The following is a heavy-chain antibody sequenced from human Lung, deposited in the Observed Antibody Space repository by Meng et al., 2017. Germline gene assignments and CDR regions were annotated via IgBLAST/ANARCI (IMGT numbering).Heavy chain of an antibody. CDR2: IRVGNDAT. V-gene: IGHV1-3*01. D-gene: IGHD3-10*01. CDR1: GYTFTNYV. J-gene: IGHJ4*02. Sequence: QVQLVQSGGEGKKPGAAVKVSCKTSGYTFTNYVIHWVRQAPGQRLEWMGWIRVGNDATHYSQKFQGRVTISRDTSASTAYMELSSLRSEDTAIYYCARDLNGDRGIYFDYWGQGTLVTVSS. CDR3: ARDLNGDRGIYFDY.